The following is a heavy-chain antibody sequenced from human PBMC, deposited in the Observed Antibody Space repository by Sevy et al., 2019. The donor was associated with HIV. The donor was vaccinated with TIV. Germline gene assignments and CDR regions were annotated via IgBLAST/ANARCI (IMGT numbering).Heavy chain of an antibody. CDR2: ISPSGSPI. V-gene: IGHV3-48*03. D-gene: IGHD2-15*01. Sequence: GGSLRLSCAASGFTFTNYVMNWVRQAPGKGLEWVSYISPSGSPIYYADSVKGRFTISRDNAKNSLYLQMNSLRADDTGLYYCARDLVASTLTMDVWGQWTTVIVSS. CDR3: ARDLVASTLTMDV. CDR1: GFTFTNYV. J-gene: IGHJ6*02.